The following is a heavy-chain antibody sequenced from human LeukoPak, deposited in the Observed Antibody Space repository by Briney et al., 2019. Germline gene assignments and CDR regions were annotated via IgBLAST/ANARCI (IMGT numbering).Heavy chain of an antibody. CDR1: GYTLTELS. D-gene: IGHD3-22*01. CDR2: FDPEDGET. CDR3: ATPMSSDSSGLGAFDI. J-gene: IGHJ3*02. V-gene: IGHV1-24*01. Sequence: ASVKVSCKVSGYTLTELSMHWVRQAPGKGLEWMGGFDPEDGETIYAQKFQGRVTMTEDTSTDTAYMELSSLRSEDTAVYYCATPMSSDSSGLGAFDIWGQGTMVTVSS.